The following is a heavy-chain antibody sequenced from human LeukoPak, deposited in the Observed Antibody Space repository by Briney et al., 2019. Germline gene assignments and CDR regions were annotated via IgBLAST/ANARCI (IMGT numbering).Heavy chain of an antibody. V-gene: IGHV4-34*01. CDR2: INHSGST. CDR1: GGSFSGYY. CDR3: ARAGGWLGLEGFDP. D-gene: IGHD3-10*01. Sequence: SETLSLTCAVYGGSFSGYYWSWIRQPPGKGLEWIGEINHSGSTNYNPSLKSRVTISVDTSKNQFSLKLSSVTAADTAVYYCARAGGWLGLEGFDPWGQGTLVTVSS. J-gene: IGHJ5*02.